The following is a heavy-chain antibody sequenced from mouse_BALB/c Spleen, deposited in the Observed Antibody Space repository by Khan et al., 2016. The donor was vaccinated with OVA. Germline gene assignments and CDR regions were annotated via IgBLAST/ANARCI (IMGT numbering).Heavy chain of an antibody. J-gene: IGHJ2*01. CDR2: ISYSGGT. Sequence: EVQLQESGPGLVKPSQSLSLSCTVTGYSITSGYAWNWIRQFPGNKLEWMGYISYSGGTSYNPSLKSRISITRDTSKNQFFLQLNSVTTEDTATYYCARGNYYEYYVDYWGQGTPLTVSS. CDR3: ARGNYYEYYVDY. V-gene: IGHV3-2*02. D-gene: IGHD1-1*01. CDR1: GYSITSGYA.